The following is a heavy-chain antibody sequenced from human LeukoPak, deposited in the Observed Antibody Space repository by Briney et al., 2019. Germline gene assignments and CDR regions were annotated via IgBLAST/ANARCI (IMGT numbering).Heavy chain of an antibody. Sequence: SETLSLTCSVSGGSISSSIYYWGWIRQPPGKGLEWIGSIYYSGSTYYNPSLKSRVTISVDTSKNQFSLKLSSVTAADTAVYYCARRPSRSSSWYYWGQGTLVTVSS. V-gene: IGHV4-39*07. D-gene: IGHD6-13*01. J-gene: IGHJ4*02. CDR2: IYYSGST. CDR1: GGSISSSIYY. CDR3: ARRPSRSSSWYY.